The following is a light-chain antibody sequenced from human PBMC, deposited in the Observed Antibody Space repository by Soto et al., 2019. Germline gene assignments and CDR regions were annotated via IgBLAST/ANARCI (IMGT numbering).Light chain of an antibody. CDR1: SSNIGSNT. Sequence: QSVLTQPPSMSGTPGQRVTIYCSGSSSNIGSNTVNWYQQLPGTAPKLLIYSSDQRPSGVPDRVSGSKSGTSASLAISGLQPEDEADYYCAASHDSRNGGVFGGVTKLTVL. CDR2: SSD. CDR3: AASHDSRNGGV. J-gene: IGLJ3*02. V-gene: IGLV1-44*01.